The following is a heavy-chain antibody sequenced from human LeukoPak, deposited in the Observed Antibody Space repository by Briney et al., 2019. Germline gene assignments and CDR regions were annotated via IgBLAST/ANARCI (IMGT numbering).Heavy chain of an antibody. V-gene: IGHV1-69*06. D-gene: IGHD2-15*01. CDR2: IIPFFGTA. J-gene: IGHJ5*02. CDR3: ARGYCSGGSCNEWFDP. CDR1: GGTFSSYA. Sequence: SVKVSCKASGGTFSSYAISWVRQAPGQGLEWMGGIIPFFGTANYAQKLQGRVTITADKSTSTAYMELSSLRSEDTAVYYCARGYCSGGSCNEWFDPWGQGTLVTVSS.